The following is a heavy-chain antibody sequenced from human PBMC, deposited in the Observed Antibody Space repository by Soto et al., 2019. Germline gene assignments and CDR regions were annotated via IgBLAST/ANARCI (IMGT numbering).Heavy chain of an antibody. V-gene: IGHV1-69*01. CDR3: VRGKIREMATIFRYKGVDP. D-gene: IGHD5-12*01. CDR2: NIPIFGTS. CDR1: GGTFNNHA. Sequence: QVQLVQSGAEVKKPGSSVKVSCKASGGTFNNHAIYWVRQAPGQGLEWMGGNIPIFGTSNHAQKFKVRVTITADESTRTAPRDRSSQSSEDTAVYYWVRGKIREMATIFRYKGVDPWGQGTLVTVSS. J-gene: IGHJ5*02.